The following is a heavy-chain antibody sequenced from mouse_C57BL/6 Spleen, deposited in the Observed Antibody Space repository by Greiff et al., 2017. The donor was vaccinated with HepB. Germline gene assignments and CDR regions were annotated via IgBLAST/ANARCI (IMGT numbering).Heavy chain of an antibody. Sequence: EVKLMESGGGLVKPGGSLKLSCAASGFTFSDYGMHWVRQAPEKGLEWVAYISSGSSTIYYADTVKGRFTISRDNAKNTLFLQMTSLRSEDTAMYYCARDTTQYYFDYWGQGTTLTVSS. V-gene: IGHV5-17*01. D-gene: IGHD1-1*01. CDR1: GFTFSDYG. J-gene: IGHJ2*01. CDR2: ISSGSSTI. CDR3: ARDTTQYYFDY.